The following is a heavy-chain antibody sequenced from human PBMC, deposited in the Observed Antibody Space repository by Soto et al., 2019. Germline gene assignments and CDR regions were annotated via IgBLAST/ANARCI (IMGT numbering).Heavy chain of an antibody. CDR2: IYYSGST. Sequence: QVQLQESGPGLVKPSQTLSLTCTVSGGSISSGGYYWSWIRQHPGKGLEWIGYIYYSGSTYYNPSLKSRVTISVDPSKNQFSLKLSSVTAADTAVYYCARDGYYDSSGYYYDSAFDIWGQGTMVTVSS. CDR1: GGSISSGGYY. J-gene: IGHJ3*02. V-gene: IGHV4-31*03. D-gene: IGHD3-22*01. CDR3: ARDGYYDSSGYYYDSAFDI.